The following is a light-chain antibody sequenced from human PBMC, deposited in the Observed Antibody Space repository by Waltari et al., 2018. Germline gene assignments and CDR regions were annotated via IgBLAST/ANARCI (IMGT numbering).Light chain of an antibody. CDR2: WAS. Sequence: QTVLYNSNNKNFLAWYQQKPGQPPRLLISWASIRESGVPDRFSGSGSGTDFTLTISSLQAEDVAVYYCQQYYRSRTFGQGTKVEIK. V-gene: IGKV4-1*01. CDR1: QTVLYNSNNKNF. CDR3: QQYYRSRT. J-gene: IGKJ1*01.